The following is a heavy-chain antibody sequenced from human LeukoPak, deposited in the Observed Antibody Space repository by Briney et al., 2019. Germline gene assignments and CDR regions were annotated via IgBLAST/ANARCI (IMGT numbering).Heavy chain of an antibody. CDR3: ARCSSSCSN. D-gene: IGHD6-13*01. CDR1: GFTFSSYA. Sequence: GGSLRLSCAASGFTFSSYAMSWVRQAPGKGLEWVAVISYDGSNKYYADSVKGRFTISRDNSKNTLYLQMNSLRAEDTAVYYCARCSSSCSNWGQGTLVTVSS. J-gene: IGHJ4*02. CDR2: ISYDGSNK. V-gene: IGHV3-30-3*01.